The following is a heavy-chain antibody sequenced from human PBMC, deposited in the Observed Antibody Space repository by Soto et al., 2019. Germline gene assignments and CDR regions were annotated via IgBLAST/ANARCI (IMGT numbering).Heavy chain of an antibody. CDR1: GGTFSSYT. D-gene: IGHD1-1*01. CDR3: AKGPLYNWNDAFYYYYYMDV. V-gene: IGHV1-69*02. J-gene: IGHJ6*03. Sequence: ASVKVSCKASGGTFSSYTISWVRQAPGQGLEWMGRIIPILGIANYAQKFQGRVTITADKSTSTAYMELSSLRSEDTAVYYCAKGPLYNWNDAFYYYYYMDVWGKGTTVTVSS. CDR2: IIPILGIA.